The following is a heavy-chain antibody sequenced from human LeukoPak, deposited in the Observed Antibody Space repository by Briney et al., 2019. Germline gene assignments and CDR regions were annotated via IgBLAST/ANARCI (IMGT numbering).Heavy chain of an antibody. CDR1: GGSISSYY. CDR2: IYYSGST. J-gene: IGHJ5*02. V-gene: IGHV4-59*01. D-gene: IGHD1-26*01. Sequence: SETLSLTCTVSGGSISSYYWSWIRQPPGKGLEWIGYIYYSGSTNYNPSLKSRVTISVDTSKNQFSLKLSSVTAADTAVYYCARDERLSSGWFDPWGQGTLVTVSS. CDR3: ARDERLSSGWFDP.